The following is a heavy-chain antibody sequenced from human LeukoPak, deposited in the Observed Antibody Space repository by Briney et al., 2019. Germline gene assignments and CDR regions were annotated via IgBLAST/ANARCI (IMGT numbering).Heavy chain of an antibody. CDR1: DGSITNYD. CDR2: VHYSGTA. CDR3: ARGYGDFRVEGRYFHS. Sequence: SETLSLTCTVSDGSITNYDWSWVRQPPGNGLEFIGHVHYSGTANYNPSLRSRVTISIDTSKKHFFLKLKSVTAADTAVYYCARGYGDFRVEGRYFHSWGQGTLVTVSS. D-gene: IGHD4-17*01. J-gene: IGHJ4*02. V-gene: IGHV4-59*01.